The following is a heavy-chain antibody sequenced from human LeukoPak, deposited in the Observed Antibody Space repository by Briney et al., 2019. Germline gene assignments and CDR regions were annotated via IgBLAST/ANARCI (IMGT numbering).Heavy chain of an antibody. CDR2: IIPIFGTA. CDR3: ARFLPTELRFLEWLGQGGYFDY. CDR1: GGTFSSYA. V-gene: IGHV1-69*05. J-gene: IGHJ4*02. D-gene: IGHD3-3*01. Sequence: GASVKVSCKASGGTFSSYAISWVRQAPGQGLEWMGGIIPIFGTANYAQKFQGRVTITTDESTSTAYMELSSLRSEDTAVYYCARFLPTELRFLEWLGQGGYFDYWGQGTLVTVSS.